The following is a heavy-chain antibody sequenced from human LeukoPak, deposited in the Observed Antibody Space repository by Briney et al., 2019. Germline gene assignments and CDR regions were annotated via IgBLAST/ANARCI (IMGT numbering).Heavy chain of an antibody. V-gene: IGHV3-30-3*01. CDR1: GFTFSSYA. CDR2: ISYDGSNK. D-gene: IGHD3-22*01. Sequence: PGRSLRLSCAASGFTFSSYAMHWVRQAPGKGLEWVAVISYDGSNKYYADSVKGRFTISRDNSKNTLYLQMNSLRAEDTAVYYCAKDWYYYDSSGSQKEYFDYWGQGTLVTVSS. CDR3: AKDWYYYDSSGSQKEYFDY. J-gene: IGHJ4*02.